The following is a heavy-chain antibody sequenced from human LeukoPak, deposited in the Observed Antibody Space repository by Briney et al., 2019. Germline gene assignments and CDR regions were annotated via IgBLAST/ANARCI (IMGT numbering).Heavy chain of an antibody. CDR3: ARGFANAFDI. V-gene: IGHV4-59*01. CDR2: IYYSGST. CDR1: GGSISSYY. J-gene: IGHJ3*02. Sequence: SETLSLTCTVSGGSISSYYWSWIRQPPGKGLEWIGYIYYSGSTNYNPSLKSRVTISVDTSKDQFSLKLSSVTAADTAVYYCARGFANAFDIWGQGTMVTVSS.